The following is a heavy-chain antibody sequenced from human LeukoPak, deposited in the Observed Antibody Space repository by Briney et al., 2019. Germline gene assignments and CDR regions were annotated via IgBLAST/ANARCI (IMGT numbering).Heavy chain of an antibody. J-gene: IGHJ4*02. Sequence: GGSLRLSCTASGFIFNNYAMHWVRRAPGKGLEWVALISYNESNKYYPDSVKGRVTISRDSSRNTVYLQMGSLTADDTAVYYCARVGGSGWYGYIDYWGQGTLVRVSS. CDR2: ISYNESNK. CDR3: ARVGGSGWYGYIDY. V-gene: IGHV3-30*04. CDR1: GFIFNNYA. D-gene: IGHD6-19*01.